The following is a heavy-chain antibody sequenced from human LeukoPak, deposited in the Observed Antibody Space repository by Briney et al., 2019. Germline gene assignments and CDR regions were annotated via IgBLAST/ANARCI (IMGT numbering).Heavy chain of an antibody. Sequence: ASVKVSCKASGYSFTSYSITWVRQAPGQGLEWMGWISTYNGNTDYAQKLQGRVTITTDTSTSTDYMELRSLRSDDTAVYYCARDRDSSSSDFDYWGQGTLVTVSS. CDR3: ARDRDSSSSDFDY. D-gene: IGHD6-13*01. V-gene: IGHV1-18*01. CDR1: GYSFTSYS. J-gene: IGHJ4*02. CDR2: ISTYNGNT.